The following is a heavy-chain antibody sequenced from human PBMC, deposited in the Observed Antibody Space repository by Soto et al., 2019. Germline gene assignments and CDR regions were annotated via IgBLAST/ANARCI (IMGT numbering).Heavy chain of an antibody. J-gene: IGHJ4*02. CDR2: ISGSGDRT. V-gene: IGHV3-23*01. Sequence: VQLLESGVGVVQPGGSLRLSCAASGITISNYPMSWVRQAPGKGLDWVSGISGSGDRTYYADSAKGRFSISKDISKNSLSLQLDSLGVEDTAVYFCVKDDGGYPTTAPHWGQGTLVTVSS. CDR3: VKDDGGYPTTAPH. CDR1: GITISNYP. D-gene: IGHD3-22*01.